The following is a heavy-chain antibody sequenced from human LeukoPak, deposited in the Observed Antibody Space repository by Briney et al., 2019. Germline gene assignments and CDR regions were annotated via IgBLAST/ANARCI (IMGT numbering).Heavy chain of an antibody. CDR3: ARVLPTTVSSVWFDP. J-gene: IGHJ5*02. CDR1: SGSINSSNYY. Sequence: PSETLFLTCTVSSGSINSSNYYSGWCTQPRGKGLEWLVNMFYSGGNYYRPSLKKRETISVDTSKNQFFLKLSSVTAADTAVYYCARVLPTTVSSVWFDPWGQGTLVTVSS. V-gene: IGHV4-39*07. D-gene: IGHD4-17*01. CDR2: MFYSGGN.